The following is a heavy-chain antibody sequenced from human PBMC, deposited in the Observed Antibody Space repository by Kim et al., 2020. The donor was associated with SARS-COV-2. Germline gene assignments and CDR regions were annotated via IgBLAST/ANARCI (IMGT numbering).Heavy chain of an antibody. CDR3: AKGHILTGYYDS. J-gene: IGHJ5*02. D-gene: IGHD3-9*01. Sequence: YADSVKGRFTISRDNSENTLYLQMNSLRAEDTAVYYCAKGHILTGYYDSWGQGTLVTVSS. V-gene: IGHV3-23*01.